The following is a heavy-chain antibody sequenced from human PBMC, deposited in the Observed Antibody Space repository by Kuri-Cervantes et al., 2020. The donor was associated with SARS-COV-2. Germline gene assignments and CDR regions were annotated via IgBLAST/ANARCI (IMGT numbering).Heavy chain of an antibody. D-gene: IGHD3-22*01. V-gene: IGHV3-30*02. CDR3: AKDGDRNGYYADAFDI. Sequence: AASGSTFSGYVMHWVSQALGKGLEWVAFIRYDGSNKYYADSVKGRFTISRDNSKNTLYLQMNSLRAEDTAVYYCAKDGDRNGYYADAFDIWGQGTMVTVSS. CDR2: IRYDGSNK. CDR1: GSTFSGYV. J-gene: IGHJ3*02.